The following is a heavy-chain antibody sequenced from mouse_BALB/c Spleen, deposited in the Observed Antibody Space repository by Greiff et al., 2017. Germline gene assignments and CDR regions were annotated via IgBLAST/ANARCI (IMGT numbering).Heavy chain of an antibody. CDR3: ARSAITTKGWFAY. J-gene: IGHJ3*01. Sequence: QVHVKQSGAELARPGASVKMSCKASGYTFTSYTMHWVKQRPGQGLEWIGYINPSSGYTNYNQKFKDKATLTADKSSSTAYMQLSSLTSEDSAVYYCARSAITTKGWFAYWGQGTLVTVSA. V-gene: IGHV1-4*01. D-gene: IGHD2-4*01. CDR1: GYTFTSYT. CDR2: INPSSGYT.